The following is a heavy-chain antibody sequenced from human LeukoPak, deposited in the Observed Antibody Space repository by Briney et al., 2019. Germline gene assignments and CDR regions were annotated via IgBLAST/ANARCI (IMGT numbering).Heavy chain of an antibody. Sequence: PGGSLRLSCAASGFTFSSYAMSWVRQAPGKGLEWVSAFSGSGGSTYYADSVKGRFTISRDNSKNTLYLQMNSLRAEDTAVYYCAKRDSSGYYYDYYYYYGMDVWGQATTVTVSS. V-gene: IGHV3-23*01. CDR1: GFTFSSYA. J-gene: IGHJ6*02. D-gene: IGHD3-22*01. CDR3: AKRDSSGYYYDYYYYYGMDV. CDR2: FSGSGGST.